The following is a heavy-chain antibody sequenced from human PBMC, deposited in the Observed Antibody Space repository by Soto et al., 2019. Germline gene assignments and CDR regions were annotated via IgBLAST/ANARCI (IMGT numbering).Heavy chain of an antibody. CDR3: ARDYYGSGIYAFDI. CDR2: IYWDDDK. CDR1: GFSLSTSGVG. Sequence: GPKLVKATRSLTLTCTVAGFSLSTSGVGVGWIRQPPGKALEWLALIYWDDDKRYSPSLKSRLTITKDTSKNQVVLTMTNMDPVDTATYYCARDYYGSGIYAFDIWAKGQWSPSPQ. V-gene: IGHV2-5*02. J-gene: IGHJ3*02. D-gene: IGHD3-10*01.